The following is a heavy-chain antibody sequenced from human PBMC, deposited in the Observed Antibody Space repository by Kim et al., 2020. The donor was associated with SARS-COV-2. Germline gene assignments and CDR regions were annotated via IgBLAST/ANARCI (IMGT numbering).Heavy chain of an antibody. V-gene: IGHV3-30*15. CDR3: AIAVV. CDR2: ISADGSNK. Sequence: ISADGSNKSYADSVKGRFTISRDNSKNTLFLQMSSLRADDTAVYYCAIAVVWGQGTLVTVSS. J-gene: IGHJ1*01.